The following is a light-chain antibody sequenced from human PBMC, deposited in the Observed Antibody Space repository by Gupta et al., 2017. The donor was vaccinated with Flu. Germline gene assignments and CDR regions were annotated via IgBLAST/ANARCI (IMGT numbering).Light chain of an antibody. Sequence: DIQMTQSPSSVSASVGDRVTIPYRARQRISSWLAWYQQKPGEAPKLLIYAASILQSGVPSMFSGSASGTDFTLTISIQHPEDFTTYYCQQANSFPLTFGQGTKVESK. CDR2: AAS. V-gene: IGKV1-12*01. J-gene: IGKJ1*01. CDR3: QQANSFPLT. CDR1: QRISSW.